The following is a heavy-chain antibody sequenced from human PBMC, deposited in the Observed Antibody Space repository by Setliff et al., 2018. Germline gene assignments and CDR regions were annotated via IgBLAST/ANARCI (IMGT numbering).Heavy chain of an antibody. CDR3: AREQWLDPPGYYYMDV. Sequence: PSETLSLTCTVSGGSISSGDYYWSWIRQPPGKGLEWIGYIYSSGSTNYNPSLKSRVTMSVDTSKNQFSLKLSSVTAADMAVYYCAREQWLDPPGYYYMDVWAKGTTVTVSS. V-gene: IGHV4-61*08. J-gene: IGHJ6*03. CDR2: IYSSGST. CDR1: GGSISSGDYY. D-gene: IGHD6-19*01.